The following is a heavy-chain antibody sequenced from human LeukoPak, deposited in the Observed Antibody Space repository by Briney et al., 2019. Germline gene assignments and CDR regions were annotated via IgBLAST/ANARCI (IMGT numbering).Heavy chain of an antibody. D-gene: IGHD3-10*01. CDR3: ARTKFGGDDAFDI. V-gene: IGHV4-38-2*01. Sequence: SETLSLTCAVSGYSISSGYYWGWIRQPLGKGLEWIGSIYHSGSTYYNPSLKSRVTISVDASKNQFSLKLSSVTAADTAVYYCARTKFGGDDAFDIWGQGTMVTVSS. J-gene: IGHJ3*02. CDR1: GYSISSGYY. CDR2: IYHSGST.